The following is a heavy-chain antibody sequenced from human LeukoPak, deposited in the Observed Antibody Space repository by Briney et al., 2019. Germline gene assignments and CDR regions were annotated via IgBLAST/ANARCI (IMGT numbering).Heavy chain of an antibody. Sequence: PSETLSLTCTVSGDSISSGPYYWGWIRQPPGKGLEWIGEIYHSGSTNYNPSLKSRVTISVDKSKNQFSLKLSSVTAADTAVYYCARHHSKRFGELLFLKNYYFDYWGQGTLVTVSS. CDR1: GDSISSGPYY. CDR3: ARHHSKRFGELLFLKNYYFDY. D-gene: IGHD3-10*01. V-gene: IGHV4-39*01. CDR2: IYHSGST. J-gene: IGHJ4*02.